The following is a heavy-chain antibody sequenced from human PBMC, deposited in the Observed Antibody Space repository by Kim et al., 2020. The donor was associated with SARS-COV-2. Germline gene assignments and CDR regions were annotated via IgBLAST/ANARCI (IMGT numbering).Heavy chain of an antibody. CDR1: GDSFPTYW. V-gene: IGHV5-51*01. Sequence: GESLKISCKGSGDSFPTYWIGWVRQMPGTGLEWMGIIFTGDSDTRYSPSFQGQVTISAVKSISTAYLQWSSLMASDTAMYYCARLHSGSLRQWGQGTLVTVSS. J-gene: IGHJ1*01. D-gene: IGHD1-26*01. CDR3: ARLHSGSLRQ. CDR2: IFTGDSDT.